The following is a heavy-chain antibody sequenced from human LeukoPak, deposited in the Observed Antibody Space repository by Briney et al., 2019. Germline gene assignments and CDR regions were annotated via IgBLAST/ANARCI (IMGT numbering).Heavy chain of an antibody. V-gene: IGHV4-39*01. D-gene: IGHD3-9*01. CDR1: GASISDSDFF. J-gene: IGHJ4*02. CDR3: ARQGTYFNIFTGYRPDQSDY. CDR2: TYYSGTT. Sequence: PSETLSLTCTVSGASISDSDFFWAWVRQPPGKGLEWIGNTYYSGTTYYNPSLKGRVSVSMDTSKKQFSLKLRSMTAADTAVYYCARQGTYFNIFTGYRPDQSDYWGQGTLVTVSS.